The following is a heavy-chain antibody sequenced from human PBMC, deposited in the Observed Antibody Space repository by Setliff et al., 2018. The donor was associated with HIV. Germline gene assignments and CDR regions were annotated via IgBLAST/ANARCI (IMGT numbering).Heavy chain of an antibody. CDR2: ISGSGGST. V-gene: IGHV3-23*01. D-gene: IGHD2-2*03. J-gene: IGHJ4*02. Sequence: GGSLRLSCAASGFNFSSYAMAWVRQAPGKGLEWVSAISGSGGSTYYADSVKGRFTISRDKSKNTVYLQMYSLRAEDTALYYCAKDRVGYCSSISCPGGFDYWGQGTLVTVSS. CDR3: AKDRVGYCSSISCPGGFDY. CDR1: GFNFSSYA.